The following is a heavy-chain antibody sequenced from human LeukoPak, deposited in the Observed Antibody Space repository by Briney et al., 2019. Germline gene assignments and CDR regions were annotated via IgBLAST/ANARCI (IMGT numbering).Heavy chain of an antibody. CDR2: ISSSGSTI. CDR3: ARGGPKRIYYFDY. D-gene: IGHD2-15*01. J-gene: IGHJ4*02. CDR1: GFTFSSYE. Sequence: GGSLRLSXAASGFTFSSYEMNWVRQAPGKGLEWVSYISSSGSTIYYADSVKGRFTISRDNAKNSLYLQMNSLRAEDTAVYYCARGGPKRIYYFDYWGQGTLVTVSS. V-gene: IGHV3-48*03.